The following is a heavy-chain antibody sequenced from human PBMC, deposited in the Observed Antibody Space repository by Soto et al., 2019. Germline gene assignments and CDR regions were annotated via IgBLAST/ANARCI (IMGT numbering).Heavy chain of an antibody. CDR3: ARGPGKDEAIDY. Sequence: QVQVVESGGGVVQSGRSLRLSCAASGFKFSTFGMHWVRQAPGKGLEWVAVIWHDGTNKYYADFAEGRFTISRDNSKNTLYLQMNSLRAEDTAVYYCARGPGKDEAIDYWGQGTLVTVSS. CDR1: GFKFSTFG. CDR2: IWHDGTNK. V-gene: IGHV3-33*01. J-gene: IGHJ4*02.